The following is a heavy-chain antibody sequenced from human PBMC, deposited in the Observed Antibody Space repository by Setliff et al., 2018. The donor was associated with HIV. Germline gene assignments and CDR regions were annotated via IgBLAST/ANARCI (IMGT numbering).Heavy chain of an antibody. CDR3: ARGLNYYGSGSYLPLGY. CDR2: NDHSGNI. J-gene: IGHJ4*02. Sequence: SETLSLTCAVYGGSFNDYYWTWIRQPPGKGLEWIGENDHSGNIKYHASLKSRVTISKDTSKNQISLKLRSVTAADTAVYYCARGLNYYGSGSYLPLGYWGQGTLVTVSS. D-gene: IGHD3-10*01. CDR1: GGSFNDYY. V-gene: IGHV4-34*01.